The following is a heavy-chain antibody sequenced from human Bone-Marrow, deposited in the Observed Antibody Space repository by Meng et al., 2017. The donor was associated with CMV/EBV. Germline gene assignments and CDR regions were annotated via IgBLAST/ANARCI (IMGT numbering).Heavy chain of an antibody. Sequence: QVQLVQSGAGVKKPGSSVKVSCKASGGNFSSYAISWVRQAPGQGLEWMGGIIPIFGTANYAQKFQGRVTITADESTSTAYMELSSLRSEDTAVYYCVRGVLFGEAGTVLDYWGQGTLVTVSS. J-gene: IGHJ4*02. V-gene: IGHV1-69*12. D-gene: IGHD1-7*01. CDR2: IIPIFGTA. CDR3: VRGVLFGEAGTVLDY. CDR1: GGNFSSYA.